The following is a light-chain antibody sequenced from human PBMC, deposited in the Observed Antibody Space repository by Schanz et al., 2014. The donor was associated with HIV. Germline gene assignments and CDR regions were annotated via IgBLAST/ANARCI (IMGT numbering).Light chain of an antibody. CDR3: AAWDDSLRGVV. V-gene: IGLV1-47*01. Sequence: QSVLTQPPSASGTPGQRVTISCSGSSSNIGSNYVYWYQQLPGTAPKLLIYRNNQRPSGVPDRISGSKSGTSASLAISGLRSEDEADYYCAAWDDSLRGVVFGGGTKLTVL. CDR1: SSNIGSNY. J-gene: IGLJ2*01. CDR2: RNN.